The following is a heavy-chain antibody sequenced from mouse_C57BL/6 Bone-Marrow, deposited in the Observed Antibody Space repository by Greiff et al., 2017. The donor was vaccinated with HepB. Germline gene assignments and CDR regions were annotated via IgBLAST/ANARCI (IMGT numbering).Heavy chain of an antibody. Sequence: DVMLVESGGGLVQPKGSLKLSCAASGFTFNTYAMHWVRQAPGKGLEWVARLRSKSSNYATYYADSVKDRFTISRDDSQSMLYLQMNNLKTEYTAMYYCVRAWAPDYWGQGTPLTVSS. CDR3: VRAWAPDY. CDR1: GFTFNTYA. CDR2: LRSKSSNYAT. J-gene: IGHJ2*01. V-gene: IGHV10-3*01.